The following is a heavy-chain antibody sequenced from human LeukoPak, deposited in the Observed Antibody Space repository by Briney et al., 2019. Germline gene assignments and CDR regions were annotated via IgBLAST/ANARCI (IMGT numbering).Heavy chain of an antibody. D-gene: IGHD2-2*01. V-gene: IGHV1-69*13. CDR1: GGTLSSYA. J-gene: IGHJ6*01. CDR2: IIPIFGTT. Sequence: SVKVSCKASGGTLSSYAISWVRQAPGQGLEWMGGIIPIFGTTKYSQKFQGRVTTTAAESTGTAFMDLNSLTSDDTAVYYCASRYCGSANCQWGDYYYYG. CDR3: ASRYCGSANCQWGDYYYYG.